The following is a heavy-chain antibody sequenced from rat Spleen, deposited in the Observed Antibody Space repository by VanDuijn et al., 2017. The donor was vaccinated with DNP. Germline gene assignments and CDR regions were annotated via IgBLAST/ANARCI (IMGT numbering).Heavy chain of an antibody. CDR3: ASWAPIAPLSTSNY. CDR2: INTDGGST. D-gene: IGHD1-2*01. V-gene: IGHV5-58*01. Sequence: VQLKESGPGLVQPSRTLSLSCAASGFTFSDYYMAWVRQAPGKGLEWVASINTDGGSTYYPDSVKGRFTISRDNAENTVYLQMSSLRSEDTATYYCASWAPIAPLSTSNYWGQGVMVTVSS. CDR1: GFTFSDYY. J-gene: IGHJ2*01.